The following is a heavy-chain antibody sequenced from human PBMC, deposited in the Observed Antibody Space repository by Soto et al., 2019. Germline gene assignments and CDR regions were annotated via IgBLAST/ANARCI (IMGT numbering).Heavy chain of an antibody. J-gene: IGHJ4*02. D-gene: IGHD3-10*01. Sequence: EVQLVQSGGGVVQPGGSLKLSCAASGFTFSASAIHWVRQASGKGLEWVGRIRSEANTYATAYAASVIGRFTISRDDSESTAYLQMNSLKAEDTAMYYCITLIDITMVPQAEWGQGTLVTVSS. CDR1: GFTFSASA. CDR3: ITLIDITMVPQAE. CDR2: IRSEANTYAT. V-gene: IGHV3-73*01.